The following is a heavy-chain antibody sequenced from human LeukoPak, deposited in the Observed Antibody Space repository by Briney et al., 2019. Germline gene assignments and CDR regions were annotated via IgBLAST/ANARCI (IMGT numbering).Heavy chain of an antibody. V-gene: IGHV3-66*01. CDR3: ARDWVYKIDY. J-gene: IGHJ4*02. CDR2: IYSGGNT. Sequence: TGGSLRLSCAAFGFTFRTYAMNWVRQAPGKGLEWVSVIYSGGNTYYADSVKGRFTISRDNSKNTLYLQMNSLRAEDTAVYYCARDWVYKIDYWGRGTLVTVSS. D-gene: IGHD5-24*01. CDR1: GFTFRTYA.